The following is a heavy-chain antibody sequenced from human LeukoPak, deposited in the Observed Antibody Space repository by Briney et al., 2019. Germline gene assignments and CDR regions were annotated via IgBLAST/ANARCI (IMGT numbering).Heavy chain of an antibody. J-gene: IGHJ6*03. V-gene: IGHV1-69*13. CDR3: AREYRSPYDFWSGSPEYYYYYMDV. CDR1: GGTFSSYA. CDR2: IIPIFGTA. D-gene: IGHD3-3*01. Sequence: SVKVSCKASGGTFSSYAISWVRQAPGQGLEWMGGIIPIFGTANYAQKFQGRVTITADESTSTAYMELSSLRSEDTAVYYCAREYRSPYDFWSGSPEYYYYYMDVWGKGTTVTVSS.